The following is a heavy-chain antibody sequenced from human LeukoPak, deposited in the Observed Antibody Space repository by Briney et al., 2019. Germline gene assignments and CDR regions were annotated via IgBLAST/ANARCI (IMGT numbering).Heavy chain of an antibody. CDR2: ISGSGGTT. D-gene: IGHD5-24*01. Sequence: PGGSLRLSCAASGFTFSSYAMSWVRQAPGKGLEWVSAISGSGGTTYYADSVKGRFTIPRDNSKNTLYVQMNSLRAEDTAVYYCAKRDGYNGDAFDIWGQGTMVTVSS. J-gene: IGHJ3*02. CDR3: AKRDGYNGDAFDI. V-gene: IGHV3-23*01. CDR1: GFTFSSYA.